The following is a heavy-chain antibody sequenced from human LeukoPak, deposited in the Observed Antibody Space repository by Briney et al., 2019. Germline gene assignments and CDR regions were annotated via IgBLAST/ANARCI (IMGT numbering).Heavy chain of an antibody. CDR3: TTALPIKGFLEWYTN. D-gene: IGHD3-3*01. J-gene: IGHJ4*02. V-gene: IGHV3-15*01. CDR2: IKSKTDGGTT. CDR1: GFTFSNAW. Sequence: GGSLRLSCAASGFTFSNAWMSWVRQAPGKGLEWVGRIKSKTDGGTTDYTAPVKGRFTISRDDSKNTLYLQMNSLKTEDTAVYYCTTALPIKGFLEWYTNWGQGTLVTVSS.